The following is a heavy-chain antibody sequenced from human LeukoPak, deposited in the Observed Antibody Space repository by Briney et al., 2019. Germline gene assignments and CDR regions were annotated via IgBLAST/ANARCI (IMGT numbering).Heavy chain of an antibody. J-gene: IGHJ4*02. D-gene: IGHD3-16*01. CDR1: GLTYEDYA. Sequence: PGGSLRLFCGSSGLTYEDYAMHWVRQAPGKGLEWVLGNSWHSGSIGCAESVKGRISICRDNAKKSLYLQMNSLRAEDTALYYCAKGGRYVREFIDYWGQGTLVTVSS. CDR3: AKGGRYVREFIDY. CDR2: NSWHSGSI. V-gene: IGHV3-9*01.